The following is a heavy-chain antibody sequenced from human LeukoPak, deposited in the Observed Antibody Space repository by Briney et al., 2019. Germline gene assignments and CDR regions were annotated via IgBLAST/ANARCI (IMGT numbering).Heavy chain of an antibody. J-gene: IGHJ3*02. CDR1: GFTFSSYA. CDR3: ARDLWDYYDSSGEGAFDI. V-gene: IGHV3-30*04. Sequence: GRSLRLSCAASGFTFSSYAMHWVRQAPGKGLEWVAVISYDGSNKYYADSVKGRFTISRDNSKNTLYLQMNSLRAEDTAVYYCARDLWDYYDSSGEGAFDIWGQGTMVTVSS. CDR2: ISYDGSNK. D-gene: IGHD3-22*01.